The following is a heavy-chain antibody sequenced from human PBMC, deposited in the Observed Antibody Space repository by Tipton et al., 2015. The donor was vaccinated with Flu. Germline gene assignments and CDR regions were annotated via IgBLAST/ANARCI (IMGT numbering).Heavy chain of an antibody. Sequence: TLSLTCTVSGGSISSYYWSWIRQPAGKGLEWIGRIYTSGSTNYNPSLKGRVTMSVDTSKNQFSLKLYSVTAADTAVYYCARDRLSRGFDPWGQGTLVTVSS. CDR3: ARDRLSRGFDP. J-gene: IGHJ5*02. D-gene: IGHD6-6*01. CDR1: GGSISSYY. CDR2: IYTSGST. V-gene: IGHV4-4*07.